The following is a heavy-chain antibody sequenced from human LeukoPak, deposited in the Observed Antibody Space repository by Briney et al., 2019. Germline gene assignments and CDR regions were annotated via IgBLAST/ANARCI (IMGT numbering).Heavy chain of an antibody. J-gene: IGHJ5*02. CDR3: ARVNYYDSSGFFWLYEGGGGQSWFGP. D-gene: IGHD3-22*01. CDR2: IYHSGST. CDR1: GASITSSGYY. Sequence: PSETLSLTCTVSGASITSSGYYWGWIRQPPGKGLEWIGTIYHSGSTYYNPSLKSRVTISVDKSKNQFSLKLSSVTAADAAVYYCARVNYYDSSGFFWLYEGGGGQSWFGPWGQGTLVTVSS. V-gene: IGHV4-39*07.